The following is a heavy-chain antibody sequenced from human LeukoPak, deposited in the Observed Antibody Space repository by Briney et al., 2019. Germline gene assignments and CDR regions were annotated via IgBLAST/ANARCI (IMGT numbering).Heavy chain of an antibody. CDR2: IFTSGRT. D-gene: IGHD3-10*01. J-gene: IGHJ5*02. CDR1: GGSISSGSYY. Sequence: EPSETLSLTCTVSGGSISSGSYYWSWLRQPAGKGLQLIGRIFTSGRTNYHPSLKSRATISLDTSNNQFSLKLSSVTAADTAVYNCARGLSYYYGSGSNNWFDPWGQGTLVTVSS. V-gene: IGHV4-61*02. CDR3: ARGLSYYYGSGSNNWFDP.